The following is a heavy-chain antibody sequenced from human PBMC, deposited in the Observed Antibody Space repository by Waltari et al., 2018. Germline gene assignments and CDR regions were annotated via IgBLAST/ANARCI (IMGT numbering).Heavy chain of an antibody. V-gene: IGHV3-74*01. CDR3: TRGRTGLTQIVED. Sequence: EVQLVESGGGLVPPGGSLTLSCAASVFTFRIYSLHSVRLPPGKGLLWVSRINSDGISTNYADSVKGRFTVSRDNAKNTLYLQMNSLRAEDTAVYYCTRGRTGLTQIVEDWGQGTLVTVSS. CDR2: INSDGIST. D-gene: IGHD1-26*01. J-gene: IGHJ4*02. CDR1: VFTFRIYS.